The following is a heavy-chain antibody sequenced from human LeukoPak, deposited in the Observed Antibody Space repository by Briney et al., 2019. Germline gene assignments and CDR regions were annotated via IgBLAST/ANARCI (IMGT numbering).Heavy chain of an antibody. D-gene: IGHD3-10*01. Sequence: ASVKVSCKSSGYTFTSYGISWVRQAPGPGLEWMGWISAYNGNTNYAQKLQGRVTMTTDTSTSTAYMELRSLRSDDTAVYYCARRFTEGGPYYFDYWGQGTLVTVSS. J-gene: IGHJ4*02. CDR3: ARRFTEGGPYYFDY. CDR2: ISAYNGNT. V-gene: IGHV1-18*01. CDR1: GYTFTSYG.